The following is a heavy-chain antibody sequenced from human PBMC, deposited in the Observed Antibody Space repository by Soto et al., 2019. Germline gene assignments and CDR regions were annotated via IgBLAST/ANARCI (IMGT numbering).Heavy chain of an antibody. CDR3: AKYTTFPDRTAAVM. CDR1: GGSISSSSYC. CDR2: IYYSGST. J-gene: IGHJ4*02. V-gene: IGHV4-39*01. Sequence: PSETLSLTCTVSGGSISSSSYCWGWIRQPPGKGLEWIGSIYYSGSTYYNPSLKSRVTISVDTSKNQFSLKLSSVTAADTAVFYCAKYTTFPDRTAAVMRGPGTLVTVSS. D-gene: IGHD1-1*01.